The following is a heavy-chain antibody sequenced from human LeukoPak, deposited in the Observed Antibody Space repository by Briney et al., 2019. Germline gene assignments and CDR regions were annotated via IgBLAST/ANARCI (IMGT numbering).Heavy chain of an antibody. Sequence: ASVKVSCKASGYTFTGYYMHWVRQAPGQGLEWMGWINPNSGGTNYAQKFQGRVTMTRDTSISTAYMELSRLRSDDTAVYYCARGDLYDILTGYYPYYFDYWGRGTLVTVSS. CDR2: INPNSGGT. V-gene: IGHV1-2*02. J-gene: IGHJ4*02. CDR1: GYTFTGYY. CDR3: ARGDLYDILTGYYPYYFDY. D-gene: IGHD3-9*01.